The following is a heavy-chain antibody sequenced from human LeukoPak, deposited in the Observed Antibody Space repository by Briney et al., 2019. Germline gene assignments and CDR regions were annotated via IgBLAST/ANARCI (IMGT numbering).Heavy chain of an antibody. Sequence: PSETLSLTCTVSGGSISSSSYYWGWIRQPPGKGLEWIGEINHSGSTNYNPSLKSRVTISVDTSKNQFSLKLSSVTAADTAVYYCARRPPRGSQLNYWGQGTLVTVSS. D-gene: IGHD2-2*01. CDR2: INHSGST. CDR3: ARRPPRGSQLNY. V-gene: IGHV4-39*07. J-gene: IGHJ4*02. CDR1: GGSISSSSYY.